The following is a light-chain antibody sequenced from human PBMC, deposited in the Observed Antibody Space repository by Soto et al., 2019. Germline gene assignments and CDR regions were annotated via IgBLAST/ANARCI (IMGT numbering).Light chain of an antibody. CDR3: QQYNNWPPT. V-gene: IGKV3-15*01. CDR2: GAS. Sequence: EIELTQSPATLSVSPRERATLYCIASQSVSSNLAWYQQKPGQAPRLLIYGASTRATGIPARFSGSGSGTEFTLTISSLQSEDFAVYYCQQYNNWPPTFGQGAKVDI. J-gene: IGKJ1*01. CDR1: QSVSSN.